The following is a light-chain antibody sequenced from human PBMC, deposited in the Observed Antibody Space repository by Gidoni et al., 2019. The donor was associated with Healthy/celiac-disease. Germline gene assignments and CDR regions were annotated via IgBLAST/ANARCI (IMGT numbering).Light chain of an antibody. Sequence: QSALTQPASVSGSPGQSITISCTGTSSDVGSYNLVSWYQQHPGKATKLMIYEVSKRPSGVSNRFSGSKSGNTASLTISGLQAEDEADYYCCSYAGSSFWVFGGGTKLTVL. CDR3: CSYAGSSFWV. CDR1: SSDVGSYNL. J-gene: IGLJ3*02. V-gene: IGLV2-23*02. CDR2: EVS.